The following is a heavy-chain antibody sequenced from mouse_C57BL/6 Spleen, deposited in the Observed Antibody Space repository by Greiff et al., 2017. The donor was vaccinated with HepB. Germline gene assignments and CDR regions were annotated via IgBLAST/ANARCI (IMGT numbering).Heavy chain of an antibody. CDR2: ISSGGDYI. J-gene: IGHJ1*03. V-gene: IGHV5-9-1*02. CDR1: GFTFSSYA. Sequence: EVKVVESGEGLVKPGGSLKLSCAASGFTFSSYAMSWVRQTPEKRLEWVAYISSGGDYIYYADTVKGRFTISRDNARNTLYLQMSSLKSEDTAMYYCTRGGYYGSSFFDVWGTGTTVTVSS. D-gene: IGHD1-1*01. CDR3: TRGGYYGSSFFDV.